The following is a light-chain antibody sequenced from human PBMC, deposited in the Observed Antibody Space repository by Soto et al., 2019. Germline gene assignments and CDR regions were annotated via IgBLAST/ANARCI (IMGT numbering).Light chain of an antibody. V-gene: IGKV1-5*03. Sequence: DIQMTQSTSTLSASVGDRVTIACRASQSINDWLAWYQQKPGKAPKLLIYRASNLQGGVPSRFSGSGSGTEFTLTISSLQPDDFATYYCQQYNSYSYTFGQGTKLEIK. CDR1: QSINDW. CDR3: QQYNSYSYT. CDR2: RAS. J-gene: IGKJ2*01.